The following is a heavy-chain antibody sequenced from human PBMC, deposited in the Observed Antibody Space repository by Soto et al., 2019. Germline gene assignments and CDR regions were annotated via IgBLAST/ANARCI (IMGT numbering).Heavy chain of an antibody. D-gene: IGHD2-15*01. J-gene: IGHJ4*02. CDR2: IKDGGST. V-gene: IGHV4-34*01. CDR1: GGSFTGYY. CDR3: ARGQEGVVATH. Sequence: QVQLQQWGAGLLKPSETLSLTCAVNGGSFTGYYWSWVRQAPGKGLEWIGEIKDGGSTNYNPSLRSRVTTSADPSRKQFSLKVTSVTAADTAVYYCARGQEGVVATHWDQGTLVTVSS.